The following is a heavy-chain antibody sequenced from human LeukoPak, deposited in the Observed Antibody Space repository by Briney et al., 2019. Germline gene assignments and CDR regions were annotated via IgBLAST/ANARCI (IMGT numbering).Heavy chain of an antibody. V-gene: IGHV3-33*01. CDR3: AREDRDGYNYGY. CDR2: IWYDGSNK. J-gene: IGHJ4*02. Sequence: GGSLRLSCAASGFTFSSYGMHWVRQAPGKGPEWVAVIWYDGSNKYYAGSVKGRFTISRDNSKNTLYLQMNSLRAEDTAVYYCAREDRDGYNYGYWGQGTLVTVSS. D-gene: IGHD5-24*01. CDR1: GFTFSSYG.